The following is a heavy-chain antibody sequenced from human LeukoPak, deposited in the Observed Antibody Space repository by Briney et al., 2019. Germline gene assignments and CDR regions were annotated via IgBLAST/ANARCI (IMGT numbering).Heavy chain of an antibody. J-gene: IGHJ4*02. CDR2: ISSSSSYI. CDR3: ARGDDILTGYYLDFDY. D-gene: IGHD3-9*01. Sequence: PGGSLRLSCAASGFTFSSYSMNWVRQAPGKGLEWVSSISSSSSYIYYADSVKGRFTISRDNAKNSLYLQVNSLRAEDTAVYYCARGDDILTGYYLDFDYWGQGTLVTVSS. V-gene: IGHV3-21*01. CDR1: GFTFSSYS.